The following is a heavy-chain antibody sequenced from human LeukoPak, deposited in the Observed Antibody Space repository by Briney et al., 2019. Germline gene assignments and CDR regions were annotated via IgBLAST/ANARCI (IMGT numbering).Heavy chain of an antibody. D-gene: IGHD5-18*01. CDR2: IKEDGSEK. Sequence: GGSLRLSCAASGFIFSSYWMRWVRQAPGKGLEWVANIKEDGSEKYYVDSVKGRFTISRDNAKNSQYLQMNSLRAEDTAVYYCARYTYGYLDYWGQGTLVTVSS. CDR3: ARYTYGYLDY. J-gene: IGHJ4*02. CDR1: GFIFSSYW. V-gene: IGHV3-7*05.